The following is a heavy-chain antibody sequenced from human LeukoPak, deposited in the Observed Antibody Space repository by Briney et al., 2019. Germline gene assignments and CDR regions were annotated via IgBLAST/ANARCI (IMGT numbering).Heavy chain of an antibody. J-gene: IGHJ4*02. CDR1: GGSISSKY. CDR2: IHYSGST. Sequence: SETLSLTCTVSGGSISSKYWSWIRQPPGKGLEWIGYIHYSGSTNYNPSLKSRVTISVDTSKNQFSLKVISVTAADTAVYYCASHSSGWSDFDYWGQGTLVTVSS. CDR3: ASHSSGWSDFDY. V-gene: IGHV4-59*08. D-gene: IGHD6-19*01.